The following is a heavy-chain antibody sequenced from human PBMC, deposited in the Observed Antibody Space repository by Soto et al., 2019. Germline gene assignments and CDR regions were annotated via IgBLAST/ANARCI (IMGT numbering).Heavy chain of an antibody. Sequence: QVQLVQSGAEVKKPGSSVKVSCKASGGTFSSYAISWVRQAPGQGLEWMGGIIPIFGTANYAQKFQGRVTITADDSTSTACMELSSLRSEDTAVYYCAGGSGRYYRAGDWYFDLWGGGTLVTVSS. D-gene: IGHD1-26*01. CDR3: AGGSGRYYRAGDWYFDL. CDR2: IIPIFGTA. V-gene: IGHV1-69*01. J-gene: IGHJ2*01. CDR1: GGTFSSYA.